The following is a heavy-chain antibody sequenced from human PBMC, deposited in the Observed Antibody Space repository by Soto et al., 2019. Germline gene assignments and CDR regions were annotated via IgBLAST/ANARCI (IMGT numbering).Heavy chain of an antibody. Sequence: QGQLVQSGAEVRIPGSSVRVSCRAPGGSFNSYVVSWVRQAPGHGLEWIGGITPTVGTANYAHKFQGRVTMTADRSTATVFMDLSSLRSDDTAIYYFATEGVSSVWGQGTLITVSS. V-gene: IGHV1-69*06. CDR3: ATEGVSSV. CDR1: GGSFNSYV. CDR2: ITPTVGTA. D-gene: IGHD6-19*01. J-gene: IGHJ4*02.